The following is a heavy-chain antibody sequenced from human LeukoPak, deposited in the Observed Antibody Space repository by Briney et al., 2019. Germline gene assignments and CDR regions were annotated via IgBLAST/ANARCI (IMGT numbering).Heavy chain of an antibody. Sequence: GSSVKVSCKASGGTFSSYAISWVRQAPGQGLEWMGGTIPIFGQTNYEQKFQGRVTITADESTSTAYMELSSLRSEDTAVYYCARDEDCSSTSCSTRGAFDIWGQGTMVTVSS. CDR1: GGTFSSYA. J-gene: IGHJ3*02. D-gene: IGHD2-2*01. CDR2: TIPIFGQT. V-gene: IGHV1-69*01. CDR3: ARDEDCSSTSCSTRGAFDI.